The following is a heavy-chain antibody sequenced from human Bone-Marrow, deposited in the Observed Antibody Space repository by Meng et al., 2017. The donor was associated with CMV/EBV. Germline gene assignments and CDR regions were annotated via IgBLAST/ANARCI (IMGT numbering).Heavy chain of an antibody. J-gene: IGHJ3*02. CDR3: VRDRYDFWSGYYRGNDAFDI. D-gene: IGHD3-3*01. CDR2: ISYDGSNK. V-gene: IGHV3-30*04. CDR1: GFTFSSYA. Sequence: GESLKISCAASGFTFSSYAMHWVRQAPGKGLEWVAVISYDGSNKYYADSVKGRFTISRDNSKNTLYLQMNSLRAEDTAVYYCVRDRYDFWSGYYRGNDAFDIWGQGTMVTVSS.